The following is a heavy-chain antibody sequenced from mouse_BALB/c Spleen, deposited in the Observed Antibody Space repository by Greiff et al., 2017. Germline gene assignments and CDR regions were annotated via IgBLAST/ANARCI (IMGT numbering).Heavy chain of an antibody. CDR2: ISYSGST. J-gene: IGHJ4*01. CDR3: ARDYRYDRGNAMDY. CDR1: GYSITSDYA. D-gene: IGHD2-14*01. V-gene: IGHV3-2*02. Sequence: VQLQQSGPGLVKPSQSLSLTCTVTGYSITSDYAWNWIRQFPGNKLEWMGYISYSGSTSYNPSLKSRISITRDTSKNQFFLQLNSVTTEDTATYYCARDYRYDRGNAMDYWGQGTSVTVSS.